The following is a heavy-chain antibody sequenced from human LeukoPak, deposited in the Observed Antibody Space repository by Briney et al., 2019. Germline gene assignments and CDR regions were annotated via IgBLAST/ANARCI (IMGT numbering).Heavy chain of an antibody. CDR1: GFTLSSYG. D-gene: IGHD3-16*02. J-gene: IGHJ4*02. CDR3: ARGGYTSASALDY. CDR2: IWYDGSNK. Sequence: GRSLRLSCGASGFTLSSYGMHWVRQAPGKGLEWVAIIWYDGSNKYYTDSVKGRFTISRDNSKNTVYLQMNSLRAEDTAVYYCARGGYTSASALDYWGQGTLVTVSS. V-gene: IGHV3-33*01.